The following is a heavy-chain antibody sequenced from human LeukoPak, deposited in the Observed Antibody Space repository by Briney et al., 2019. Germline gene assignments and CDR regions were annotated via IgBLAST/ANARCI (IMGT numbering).Heavy chain of an antibody. J-gene: IGHJ4*02. D-gene: IGHD6-19*01. Sequence: GGSLRLSCAASGFTFYNYAMAWVRQAPGKGLEWVSGIIIGGSSTYYADSVKGRFTISRDSSKNTLYLHMNSLRAEDTAKYYCAEVSSGWYFDFWGQGALVTVSS. V-gene: IGHV3-23*01. CDR3: AEVSSGWYFDF. CDR1: GFTFYNYA. CDR2: IIIGGSST.